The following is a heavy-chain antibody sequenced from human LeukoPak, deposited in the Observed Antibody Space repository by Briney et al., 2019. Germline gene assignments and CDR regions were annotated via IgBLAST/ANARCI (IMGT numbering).Heavy chain of an antibody. CDR1: EFTLGSYA. CDR3: AKVRDIVVVPAAMSFDY. Sequence: GGSLRLSCAASEFTLGSYAMSWVRQAPGKGLEWVSGISANAANTHYAESVRGRFIISRDNSKNTPYLQMNSLRAEDTAVYYCAKVRDIVVVPAAMSFDYWGQGTLVTVSS. V-gene: IGHV3-23*01. CDR2: ISANAANT. D-gene: IGHD2-2*01. J-gene: IGHJ4*02.